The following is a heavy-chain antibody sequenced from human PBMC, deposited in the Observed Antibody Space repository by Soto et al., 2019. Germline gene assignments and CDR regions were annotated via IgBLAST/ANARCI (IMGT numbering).Heavy chain of an antibody. CDR3: ARDLGPIVVVITFVY. CDR1: GYSFSTYW. J-gene: IGHJ4*02. CDR2: IYPGDSDT. D-gene: IGHD3-22*01. V-gene: IGHV5-51*01. Sequence: PGESLKISCKASGYSFSTYWIAWVRQRPGKGLDWMGIIYPGDSDTRYSPSFQGQVTISVDNSIDTAYLEWTTLRAEDTAVYYCARDLGPIVVVITFVYWGQGTLVTVSS.